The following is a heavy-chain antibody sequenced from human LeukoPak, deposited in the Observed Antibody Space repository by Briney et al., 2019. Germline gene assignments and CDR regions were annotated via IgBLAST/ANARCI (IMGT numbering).Heavy chain of an antibody. J-gene: IGHJ4*02. Sequence: GSLRLSCAASGFTFSSYSMNWVRQAPGKGLEWVSSISSSSSYIYYADSVKGRFTISRDNAKNSLYLQMNSLRAEDTAVYYCARDLGSSLNVRGYWGQGTLVTVSS. CDR3: ARDLGSSLNVRGY. CDR1: GFTFSSYS. D-gene: IGHD3-10*02. CDR2: ISSSSSYI. V-gene: IGHV3-21*01.